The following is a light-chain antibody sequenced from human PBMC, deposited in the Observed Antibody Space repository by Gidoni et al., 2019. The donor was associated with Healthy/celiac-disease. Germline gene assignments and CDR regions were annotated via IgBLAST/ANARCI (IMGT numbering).Light chain of an antibody. CDR3: QAWDSSTVV. J-gene: IGLJ2*01. Sequence: SYELTQPPSVSVSPGQTASITCSGDKLGDKYACWYQQKPGQSPVLVIYQDSKRPSGIPERFSGSNSGNTATLTISGTQAMDEADDYCQAWDSSTVVFAGGTKLTVL. V-gene: IGLV3-1*01. CDR1: KLGDKY. CDR2: QDS.